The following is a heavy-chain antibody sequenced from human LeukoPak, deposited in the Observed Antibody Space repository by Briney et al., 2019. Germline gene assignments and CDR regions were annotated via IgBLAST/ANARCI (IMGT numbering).Heavy chain of an antibody. J-gene: IGHJ4*02. CDR1: GGSISSYY. Sequence: SETLSLTCTVSGGSISSYYWSWIRQPPGKGLERIGYIYYSGSTNYNPSLKSRVTISVDTSKNQFSLKLSSVTAADTAVYYCARGGYSYGYVADYWGQGTLVTVSS. D-gene: IGHD5-18*01. V-gene: IGHV4-59*01. CDR3: ARGGYSYGYVADY. CDR2: IYYSGST.